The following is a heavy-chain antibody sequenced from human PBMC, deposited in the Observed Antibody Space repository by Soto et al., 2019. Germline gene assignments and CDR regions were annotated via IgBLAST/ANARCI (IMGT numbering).Heavy chain of an antibody. Sequence: GGSLRLSCTTSGFIFSNAWMSWFRQAPGKGLEWVGRIKSKPDGATTDYAAPVNGRFTISRDDSKNTVFLQMNSLKTEDTAVYYCIVDTDLFDPWGQGTLVTVSS. V-gene: IGHV3-15*01. CDR1: GFIFSNAW. CDR2: IKSKPDGATT. J-gene: IGHJ5*02. CDR3: IVDTDLFDP. D-gene: IGHD2-15*01.